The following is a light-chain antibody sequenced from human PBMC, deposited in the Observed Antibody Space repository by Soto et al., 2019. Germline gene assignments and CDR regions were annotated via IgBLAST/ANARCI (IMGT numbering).Light chain of an antibody. Sequence: QSVLTQPASVSGSPGQSITISCTGTSSDVGGYNYVSWYQQHPGKAPKLMIYEVSNRPSGVSPRFSGSKSGNTASLTISGLQAEDEADYYCSSYTSGTTLYVFGTGTKLTVL. CDR1: SSDVGGYNY. V-gene: IGLV2-14*01. J-gene: IGLJ1*01. CDR2: EVS. CDR3: SSYTSGTTLYV.